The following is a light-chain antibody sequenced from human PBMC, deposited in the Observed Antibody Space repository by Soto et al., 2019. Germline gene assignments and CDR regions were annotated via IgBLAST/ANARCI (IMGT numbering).Light chain of an antibody. J-gene: IGKJ3*01. V-gene: IGKV1-39*01. Sequence: DIQMTQSPSSLSASVGDRVTITFRASQSISSYLNWYQQKPGKAPKLLIYAASSLQSGVPSRFSGSGSGTDFTLTISSLQPEDFATYYCQQSYGIFTFGPGTKVDIK. CDR2: AAS. CDR1: QSISSY. CDR3: QQSYGIFT.